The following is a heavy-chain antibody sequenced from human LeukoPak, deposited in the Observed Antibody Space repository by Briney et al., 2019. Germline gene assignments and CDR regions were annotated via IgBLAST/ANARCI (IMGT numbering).Heavy chain of an antibody. CDR3: ARLQSGHNSDAFDI. Sequence: ASVKVSCKASGYTFTGYYIHGVRQAPGQGLDWMGWINPNSGGTNYAQKFQGRVTMTRDTSISTAYMEISRLRSDDTAVYYCARLQSGHNSDAFDIWGQGTMVTVSS. D-gene: IGHD1-1*01. CDR2: INPNSGGT. J-gene: IGHJ3*02. V-gene: IGHV1-2*02. CDR1: GYTFTGYY.